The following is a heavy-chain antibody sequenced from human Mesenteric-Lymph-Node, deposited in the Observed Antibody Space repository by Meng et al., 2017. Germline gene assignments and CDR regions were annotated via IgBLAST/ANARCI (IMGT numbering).Heavy chain of an antibody. V-gene: IGHV3-74*01. J-gene: IGHJ4*02. CDR1: GFMFRRYW. CDR3: AKDQERRGWLFDY. CDR2: IDPDGTVT. D-gene: IGHD2-15*01. Sequence: GESLKISCVASGFMFRRYWMHWVRQAPGKGLMWVARIDPDGTVTNNPESVEGRFTVSRDNLKNTLYLEMNSLRAEDTAVYYCAKDQERRGWLFDYWGQGTLVTVSS.